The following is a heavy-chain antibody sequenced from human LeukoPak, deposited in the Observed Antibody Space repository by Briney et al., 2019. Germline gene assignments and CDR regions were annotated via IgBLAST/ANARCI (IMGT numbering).Heavy chain of an antibody. V-gene: IGHV4-39*01. D-gene: IGHD5-12*01. CDR1: GGSISSYY. Sequence: PSETLSLTCTVSGGSISSYYWSWIRQPPGKGLEWIGSIYYSGSTYYNPSLKSRVTISVDTSKNQFSLKLSSVTAADTAVYYCARGDIVATISDYWGQGTLVTVSS. J-gene: IGHJ4*02. CDR3: ARGDIVATISDY. CDR2: IYYSGST.